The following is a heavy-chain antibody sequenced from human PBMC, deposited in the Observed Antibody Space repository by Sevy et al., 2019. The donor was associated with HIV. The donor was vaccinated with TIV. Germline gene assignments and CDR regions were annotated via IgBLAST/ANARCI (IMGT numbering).Heavy chain of an antibody. Sequence: GGSLRLSCTASGFTFGDYAMSWFRQAPGKGLEWVGFIRSKAYGGTTEYAASVKGRFTISRDDSKSIAYLQMNSLKTEDTAVYYCTRDSPSGWYGGYSDYFDYWGQGTLVTVSS. V-gene: IGHV3-49*03. CDR1: GFTFGDYA. CDR2: IRSKAYGGTT. J-gene: IGHJ4*02. D-gene: IGHD6-19*01. CDR3: TRDSPSGWYGGYSDYFDY.